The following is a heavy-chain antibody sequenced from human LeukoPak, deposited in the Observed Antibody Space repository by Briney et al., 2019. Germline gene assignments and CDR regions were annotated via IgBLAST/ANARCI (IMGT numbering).Heavy chain of an antibody. V-gene: IGHV4-59*08. CDR3: ARHFSSGWYVYDY. CDR2: IYYSGST. J-gene: IGHJ4*02. D-gene: IGHD6-19*01. Sequence: SETLSITCTVSGVSISSYYWRWLRQPPPKGMAWVGYIYYSGSTNYNHSLTSRVTISVDTSKNQFSLKRSSVTAADTAVYYCARHFSSGWYVYDYWGQGTLVTVSS. CDR1: GVSISSYY.